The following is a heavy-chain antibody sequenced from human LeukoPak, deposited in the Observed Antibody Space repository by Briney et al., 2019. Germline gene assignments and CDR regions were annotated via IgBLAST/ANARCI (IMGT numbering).Heavy chain of an antibody. CDR1: GFTFSSYA. V-gene: IGHV3-23*01. J-gene: IGHJ4*02. Sequence: PGGSLRLSCAASGFTFSSYAMSWVRQAPGKGLEWVSAISGSGGSTYYADSVKGRFTISRDNSKNTLYLQMNSLRAEDTAVYYCANVPSPQAARWFGGWGQGTLVTVSP. CDR3: ANVPSPQAARWFGG. CDR2: ISGSGGST. D-gene: IGHD3-10*01.